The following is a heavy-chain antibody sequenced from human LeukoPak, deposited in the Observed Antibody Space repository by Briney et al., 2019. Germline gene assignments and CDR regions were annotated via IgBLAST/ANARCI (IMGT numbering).Heavy chain of an antibody. J-gene: IGHJ5*02. D-gene: IGHD3-16*02. CDR1: GGSFSGYY. CDR2: INHSGST. CDR3: ARGSVIWRSYRCHRFDT. V-gene: IGHV4-34*01. Sequence: SETLSLTCAVYGGSFSGYYWSWIRQPPGKGLEWIGEINHSGSTNYNPSLKSRVTISVDASQNQLSLKLSSVTAGETAVYYSARGSVIWRSYRCHRFDTWGQGTLVTVSS.